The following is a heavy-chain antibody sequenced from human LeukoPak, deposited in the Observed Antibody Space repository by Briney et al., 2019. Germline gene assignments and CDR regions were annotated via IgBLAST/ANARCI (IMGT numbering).Heavy chain of an antibody. Sequence: GGSLRLSCAAPGITFSNYNMNWVRQAPGKGLEWISAISGGYMFYADSVKGRFIISRDNAKDSLYLQMNSLRVEDTAVYYCLRGDRRDYWGQGTLVTVSS. J-gene: IGHJ4*02. CDR3: LRGDRRDY. V-gene: IGHV3-21*06. CDR1: GITFSNYN. CDR2: ISGGYM.